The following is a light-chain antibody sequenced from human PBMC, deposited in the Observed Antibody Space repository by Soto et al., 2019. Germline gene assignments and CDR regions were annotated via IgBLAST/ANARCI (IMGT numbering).Light chain of an antibody. J-gene: IGKJ2*01. CDR2: GAS. CDR1: QSVNSN. V-gene: IGKV3-15*01. Sequence: TLSVPPGETVTLSCKASQSVNSNLDWYQQKPGQAPRLVIYGASTRATDIPARFSGSGSGTEFTLTISSLQSEDFGVYYCPHSTNWLSPFGQGTILDI. CDR3: PHSTNWLSP.